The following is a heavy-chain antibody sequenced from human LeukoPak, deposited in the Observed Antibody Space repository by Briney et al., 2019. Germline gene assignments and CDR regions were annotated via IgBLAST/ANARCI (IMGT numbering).Heavy chain of an antibody. CDR3: ATLPQDVDY. CDR1: GFTLSSYA. CDR2: ISYDGSNK. J-gene: IGHJ4*02. Sequence: GRSLRLSCAASGFTLSSYAMHWVRQAPGKGLEWVAVISYDGSNKYYADSVKGRFTISRDNSKNTLYLQMNSLRAEDTAVYYCATLPQDVDYWGQGTLVTVSS. V-gene: IGHV3-30-3*01.